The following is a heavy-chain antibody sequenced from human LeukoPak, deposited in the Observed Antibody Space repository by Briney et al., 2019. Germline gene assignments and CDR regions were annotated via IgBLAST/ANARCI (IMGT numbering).Heavy chain of an antibody. J-gene: IGHJ3*02. CDR2: IYYSGNT. CDR3: TRAGTLQSNPSAFDI. D-gene: IGHD5-24*01. V-gene: IGHV4-59*01. CDR1: GGSISSYY. Sequence: SETLSLTCTVSGGSISSYYWSWIRQPPGKGLEGIGYIYYSGNTNYNPSLKSRVTLSVDTSKNQFSLKLSSVTAADTAVYYCTRAGTLQSNPSAFDIWGQGTMVTVSS.